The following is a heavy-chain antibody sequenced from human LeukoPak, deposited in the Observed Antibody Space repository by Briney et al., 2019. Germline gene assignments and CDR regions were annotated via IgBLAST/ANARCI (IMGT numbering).Heavy chain of an antibody. D-gene: IGHD1-26*01. CDR3: ARVGEGRYYQYYYMDV. CDR2: ISKNGGNT. CDR1: GFTLSSYA. J-gene: IGHJ6*03. Sequence: GGSLRLSCAASGFTLSSYAMHWVRQAPGKGLEYVSAISKNGGNTYYANSVKGRFSISRDNSKNTLYLQMGSLRTEDMAVYYCARVGEGRYYQYYYMDVWGKGTTVTASS. V-gene: IGHV3-64*01.